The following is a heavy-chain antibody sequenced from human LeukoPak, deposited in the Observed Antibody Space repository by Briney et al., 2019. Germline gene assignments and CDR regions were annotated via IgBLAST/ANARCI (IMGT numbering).Heavy chain of an antibody. CDR2: ISGSGGST. CDR3: AREASGYYRDAFDI. Sequence: GGSLRLSCAASGFTFSSYGMSWVRQAPGKGLEWVSAISGSGGSTYHADSVKGRFTISRDNAKNSLYLQMNSLRAEDTAVYYCAREASGYYRDAFDIWGQGTMVTVSS. CDR1: GFTFSSYG. V-gene: IGHV3-23*01. J-gene: IGHJ3*02. D-gene: IGHD3-22*01.